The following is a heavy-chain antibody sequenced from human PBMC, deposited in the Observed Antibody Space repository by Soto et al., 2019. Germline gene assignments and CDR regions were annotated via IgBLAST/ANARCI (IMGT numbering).Heavy chain of an antibody. Sequence: QVQLVQSGAEVKKPGSSVKVSCKSSGGTFGSYAISWGRQAPGQGLEWMGGVIPIFGTPHYAQKFHGRVTINADIPTSTAYLELSSLKSADTAVYYCAKIRWTISLQEEDAIWGQGTLVTVSS. CDR3: AKIRWTISLQEEDAI. V-gene: IGHV1-69*06. J-gene: IGHJ4*02. D-gene: IGHD2-15*01. CDR1: GGTFGSYA. CDR2: VIPIFGTP.